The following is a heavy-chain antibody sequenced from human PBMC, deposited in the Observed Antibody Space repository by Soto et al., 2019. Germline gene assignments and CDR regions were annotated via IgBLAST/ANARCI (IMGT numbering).Heavy chain of an antibody. D-gene: IGHD6-6*01. CDR1: GGSISSSSYY. V-gene: IGHV4-39*01. CDR3: ARLPSLYSSSSAYYGMDV. J-gene: IGHJ6*02. Sequence: NPSETLSLTCTVSGGSISSSSYYWGWIRQPPGKGLEWIGSIYYSGSTYYNPSLKSRVTISVDTSKNQFSLKLSSVTAADTAVYYCARLPSLYSSSSAYYGMDVWGQGTTVTVSS. CDR2: IYYSGST.